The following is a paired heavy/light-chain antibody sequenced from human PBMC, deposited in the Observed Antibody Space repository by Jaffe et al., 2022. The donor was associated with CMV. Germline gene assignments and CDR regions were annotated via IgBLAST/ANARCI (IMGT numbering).Light chain of an antibody. CDR3: QQSGNSPPVT. V-gene: IGKV3-20*01. CDR1: QSLSSTY. J-gene: IGKJ2*01. CDR2: GTS. Sequence: DIVLTQSPDTLSLSPGERATLSCRASQSLSSTYLAWYQQKPGQAPRLLIFGTSTRATGIPDRFSGSGSGTDFTLTISRLEPEDFAVYYCQQSGNSPPVTFGQGTKVEIK.
Heavy chain of an antibody. CDR1: GASISTSNW. D-gene: IGHD2-8*01. J-gene: IGHJ4*02. Sequence: QVQLQESGPGLVKPSGTLSLTCTVSGASISTSNWWSWVRQSPGKGLEWIGEISHSGTSNYHPSLKSRVTISIDKSKNQFSLRLSSVTAADTAIYYCARDASRDAGTNYFRDYWGQGTLVTVSS. CDR3: ARDASRDAGTNYFRDY. CDR2: ISHSGTS. V-gene: IGHV4-4*02.